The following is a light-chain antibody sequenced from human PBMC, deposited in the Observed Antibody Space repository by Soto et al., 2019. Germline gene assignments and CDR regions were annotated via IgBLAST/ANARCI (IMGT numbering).Light chain of an antibody. Sequence: EIVLTQSPGTLSLSPGERATLSCRASQSVSSSYLAWYQQTPGQAPRLLIYGASSRATGIPDRFSGSGSGTDFTLTISRLEPDDFAVYYCQQYGSSPHTFGQGTKLEIK. J-gene: IGKJ2*01. CDR3: QQYGSSPHT. V-gene: IGKV3-20*01. CDR2: GAS. CDR1: QSVSSSY.